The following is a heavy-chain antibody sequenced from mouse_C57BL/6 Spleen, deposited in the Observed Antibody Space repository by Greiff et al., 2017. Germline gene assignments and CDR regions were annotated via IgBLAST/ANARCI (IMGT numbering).Heavy chain of an antibody. CDR1: GFTFSDYG. J-gene: IGHJ3*01. D-gene: IGHD2-3*01. Sequence: EVQVVESGGGLVKPGGSLKLSCAASGFTFSDYGMHWVRQAPEKGLEWVAYISSGSSTIYYADTVKGRFTISRDNAKNTLFLQMTSLRSGDTAMYYCASPDGYLFAYWGQRTLVTVSA. V-gene: IGHV5-17*01. CDR2: ISSGSSTI. CDR3: ASPDGYLFAY.